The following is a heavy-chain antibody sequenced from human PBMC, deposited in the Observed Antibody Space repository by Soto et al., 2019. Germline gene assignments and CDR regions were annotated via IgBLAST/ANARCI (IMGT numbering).Heavy chain of an antibody. CDR1: GYTLTELS. V-gene: IGHV1-24*01. D-gene: IGHD3-3*01. CDR3: ATDPGFSRKMYNWFDP. CDR2: FDPEDGET. Sequence: ASVKVSCKVSGYTLTELSMHWVRQAPGKGLEWMGGFDPEDGETIYAQKFQGRVTMTEDTSTDTAYMELSSLRSEDTAVYYCATDPGFSRKMYNWFDPWGPGTLVTV. J-gene: IGHJ5*02.